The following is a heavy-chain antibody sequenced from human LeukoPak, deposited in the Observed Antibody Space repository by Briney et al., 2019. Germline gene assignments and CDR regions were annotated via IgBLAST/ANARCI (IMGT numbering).Heavy chain of an antibody. J-gene: IGHJ3*02. CDR2: IIPIFGTA. Sequence: GASVKVSCKASGGTFSSYAISWVRQAPGQGLEWMGGIIPIFGTANYAQKFQGRVTITADESTSTAYMELSSLRSEDTAVYYCARVEDDILTGCAFDIWGQGTMVTVSS. CDR3: ARVEDDILTGCAFDI. V-gene: IGHV1-69*13. D-gene: IGHD3-9*01. CDR1: GGTFSSYA.